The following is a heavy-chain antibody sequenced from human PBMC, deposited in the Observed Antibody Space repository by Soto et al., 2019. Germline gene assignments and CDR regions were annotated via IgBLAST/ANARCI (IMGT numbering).Heavy chain of an antibody. CDR2: IYYSGST. Sequence: QLQLQESGPGLVKPSETLSLTCTVSGGSISSSSYYWGWIRQPPGKGLEWIGSIYYSGSTYYNPSLKSRVTIYVDTSKNQFSLKLSSVTAADTAVYYCARRVGSSGWYEVPIWFDPWGQGTLVTVSS. V-gene: IGHV4-39*01. CDR3: ARRVGSSGWYEVPIWFDP. J-gene: IGHJ5*02. D-gene: IGHD6-19*01. CDR1: GGSISSSSYY.